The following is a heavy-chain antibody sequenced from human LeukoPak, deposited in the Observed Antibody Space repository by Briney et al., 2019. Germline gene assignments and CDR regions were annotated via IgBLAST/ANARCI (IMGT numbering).Heavy chain of an antibody. V-gene: IGHV1-46*01. Sequence: ASVKISCKASGYTFTSYYMHWVRQAPGQGLEWMGIINPSGGSTSYAQKFQGRVTMTRDTSTSTVYMELSSLRSEDTAVYYCARARRTVAAAGQSPTGVSGYWGQGTLVTVSS. CDR3: ARARRTVAAAGQSPTGVSGY. D-gene: IGHD6-13*01. CDR1: GYTFTSYY. J-gene: IGHJ4*02. CDR2: INPSGGST.